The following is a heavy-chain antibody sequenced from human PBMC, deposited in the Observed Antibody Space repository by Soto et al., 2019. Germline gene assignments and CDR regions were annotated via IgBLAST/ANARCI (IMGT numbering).Heavy chain of an antibody. Sequence: QVQLVQSGAEVKKPGASVKVSCKVSGYTLTELSMHWVRQAPGKGLEWMGGFDPEDGETIYAQKFQGRVTMTEDTSTDTAYMGRSSLRSGDTAVYYCATGWGVRGVQWFDPWGQGTLVTVSS. CDR3: ATGWGVRGVQWFDP. V-gene: IGHV1-24*01. D-gene: IGHD3-10*01. CDR1: GYTLTELS. J-gene: IGHJ5*02. CDR2: FDPEDGET.